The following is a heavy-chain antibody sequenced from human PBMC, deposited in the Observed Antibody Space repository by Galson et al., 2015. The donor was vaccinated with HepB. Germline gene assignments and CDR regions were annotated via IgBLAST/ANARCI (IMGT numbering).Heavy chain of an antibody. J-gene: IGHJ4*02. D-gene: IGHD3-3*01. CDR3: AKDREKYYDFWSGYNNIPRIGDY. V-gene: IGHV3-23*01. CDR1: GFTFSSYA. Sequence: SLRLSCAASGFTFSSYAMSWVRQAPGKGLEWVSAISGSGGSTYYADSVKGRFTISRDNSKNTLYLQMNSLRAEDTAVYYCAKDREKYYDFWSGYNNIPRIGDYWGQGTLVTVSS. CDR2: ISGSGGST.